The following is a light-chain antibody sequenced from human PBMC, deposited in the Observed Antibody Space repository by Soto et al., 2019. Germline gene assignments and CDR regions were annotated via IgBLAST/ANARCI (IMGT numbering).Light chain of an antibody. CDR1: QSISSF. J-gene: IGKJ1*01. CDR2: AAS. Sequence: DIQMTQSPSSLSASVGDRVTITCRAGQSISSFLNWYQQKPGEAPKLLIYAASSLQTGVPSRFSGSGSGTDFTLTISSLQPEDFATYYCQQSYITPWTFGQGTKVDIK. V-gene: IGKV1-39*01. CDR3: QQSYITPWT.